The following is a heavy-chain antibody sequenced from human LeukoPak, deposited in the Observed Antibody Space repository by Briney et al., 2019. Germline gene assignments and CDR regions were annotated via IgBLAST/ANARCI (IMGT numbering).Heavy chain of an antibody. CDR1: GDSVSSNSAA. Sequence: SQTLSLTCAISGDSVSSNSAAWNWIRQSPSRGLEWLGRTYYRSKWYNDYAVSVKSRITINPDTSKNQFSLQLNSVTPEDTAVYYCARDSCSGGSCYSESLEYAFDIWGQGTMVTVSS. CDR2: TYYRSKWYN. D-gene: IGHD2-15*01. J-gene: IGHJ3*02. V-gene: IGHV6-1*01. CDR3: ARDSCSGGSCYSESLEYAFDI.